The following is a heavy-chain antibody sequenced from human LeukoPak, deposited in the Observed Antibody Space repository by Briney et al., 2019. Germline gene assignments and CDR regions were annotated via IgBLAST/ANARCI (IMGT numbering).Heavy chain of an antibody. J-gene: IGHJ6*03. CDR1: GGSFSGYY. Sequence: SETLSLTCAVYGGSFSGYYWSWIRQPPGKGLEWIGEINHSGSTNYNPSLKSRVTISVDTSKNQFSLKLSSVTAADTAVYYCARDPWYYYGSGSYYIYYMDVWGKGTTVTVSS. V-gene: IGHV4-34*01. CDR2: INHSGST. CDR3: ARDPWYYYGSGSYYIYYMDV. D-gene: IGHD3-10*01.